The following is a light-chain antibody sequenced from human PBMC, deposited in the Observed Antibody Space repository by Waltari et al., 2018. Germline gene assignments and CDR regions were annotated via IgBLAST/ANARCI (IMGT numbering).Light chain of an antibody. CDR1: QSVGSD. Sequence: DTVVTQSPDTLSVSPGERVTLSCRASQSVGSDLAWYQQKPGQAPRLLIYGASTRATGIPARCSGSGSGTEFTLTISSLQSEDLGVYYCQQYNQWPPITFGPGTKVEVK. CDR3: QQYNQWPPIT. J-gene: IGKJ3*01. V-gene: IGKV3-15*01. CDR2: GAS.